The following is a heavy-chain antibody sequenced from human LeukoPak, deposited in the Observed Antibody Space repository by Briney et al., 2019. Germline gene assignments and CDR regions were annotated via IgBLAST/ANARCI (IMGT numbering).Heavy chain of an antibody. CDR2: IHYTGST. CDR1: GGSISSYY. CDR3: ARGVLGYSSGWYGPHFDY. V-gene: IGHV4-59*01. Sequence: PSETLSLTCTVSGGSISSYYWSWIRQSPGKGLECIGYIHYTGSTNYNPSLKSRVTISVDTSKNQFSLKLSSVTAADTAVYYCARGVLGYSSGWYGPHFDYWGQGTLVTVSS. D-gene: IGHD6-19*01. J-gene: IGHJ4*02.